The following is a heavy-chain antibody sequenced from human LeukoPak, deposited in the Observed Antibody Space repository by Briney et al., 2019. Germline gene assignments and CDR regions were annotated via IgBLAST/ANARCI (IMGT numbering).Heavy chain of an antibody. CDR2: IYPGDSDT. V-gene: IGHV5-51*01. Sequence: GESLKISCKGSGYSFTSYWIGWVRQMPGKGLEWMGIIYPGDSDTRYSPSFQGQVTISADNSISTAYLQWSSLKASDTAMYYCARQIAAAGNNFDYWGQGTLVTVSS. CDR1: GYSFTSYW. D-gene: IGHD6-13*01. J-gene: IGHJ4*02. CDR3: ARQIAAAGNNFDY.